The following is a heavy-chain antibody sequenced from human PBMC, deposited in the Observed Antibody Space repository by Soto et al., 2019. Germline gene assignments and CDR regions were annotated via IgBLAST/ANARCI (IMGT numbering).Heavy chain of an antibody. CDR2: FFSDAER. Sequence: QVTLKESGPVLVKPTETLTLTCTVSGFSLGNGRMGVSWIRQPPGKPLEWLAHFFSDAERSYSASMQSRLTMSMDTSGSQVVLIMTHMDPVDTATYYCARMDGDYNYYAMDVWGPGTTVTVSS. CDR3: ARMDGDYNYYAMDV. J-gene: IGHJ6*02. CDR1: GFSLGNGRMG. V-gene: IGHV2-26*01. D-gene: IGHD4-17*01.